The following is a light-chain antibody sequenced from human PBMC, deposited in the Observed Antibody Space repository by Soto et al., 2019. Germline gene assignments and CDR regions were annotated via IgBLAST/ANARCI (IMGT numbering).Light chain of an antibody. CDR3: QQYNSAPPWT. V-gene: IGKV1-39*01. Sequence: DIHMTQSPSSLSASVGDRVTITCRASQSITSYLNWYQQKPGKAPKLLIYAASSLQSGVPSRFSGSGSGTEFTLTISSLQPDDFATYYCQQYNSAPPWTFGQGTKVDIK. J-gene: IGKJ1*01. CDR1: QSITSY. CDR2: AAS.